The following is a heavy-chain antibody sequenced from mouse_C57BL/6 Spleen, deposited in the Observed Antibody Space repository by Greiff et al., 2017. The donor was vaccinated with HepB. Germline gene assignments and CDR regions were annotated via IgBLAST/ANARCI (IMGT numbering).Heavy chain of an antibody. V-gene: IGHV5-16*01. CDR2: INYDGSST. CDR1: GFTFSDYY. J-gene: IGHJ1*03. Sequence: EVQRVESEGGLVQPGSSMKLSCTASGFTFSDYYMAWVRQVPEKGLEWVANINYDGSSTYYLDSLKSRFIISRDNAKNILYLQMSSLKSEDTATYYCAREATRGYFDVWGTGTTVTVSS. CDR3: AREATRGYFDV.